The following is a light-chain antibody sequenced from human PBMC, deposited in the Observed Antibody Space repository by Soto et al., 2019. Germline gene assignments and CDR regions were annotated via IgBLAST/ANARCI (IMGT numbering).Light chain of an antibody. V-gene: IGLV2-14*01. Sequence: QSALTQPASVSGSPGQSITISCTGTSSDVGGYNYVSWYQQHPGKAPKLMIYDVSNRPSGVSNRFSGSKSGNTASLTISGLQAEDEADYYCSSYTSSSTLKVFGTGTKATV. CDR3: SSYTSSSTLKV. J-gene: IGLJ1*01. CDR2: DVS. CDR1: SSDVGGYNY.